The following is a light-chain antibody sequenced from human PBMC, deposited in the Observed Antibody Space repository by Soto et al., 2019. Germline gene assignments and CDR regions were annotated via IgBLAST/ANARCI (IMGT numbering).Light chain of an antibody. Sequence: QSALTQPRSASGSPGQSVTISCTGTTSDVGGYKYVSWYQQHPGKVPKLMIYEVTKRPSGVPDRFSGSKSGNTASLTVSGLQAEDEADYYCSSYAGSNTFVFGAGTKLTVL. CDR1: TSDVGGYKY. CDR2: EVT. CDR3: SSYAGSNTFV. J-gene: IGLJ3*02. V-gene: IGLV2-8*01.